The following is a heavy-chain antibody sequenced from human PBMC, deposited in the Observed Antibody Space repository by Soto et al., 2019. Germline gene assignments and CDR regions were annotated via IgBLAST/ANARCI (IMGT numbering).Heavy chain of an antibody. V-gene: IGHV1-2*04. CDR3: ARGEASRDGYNYFDY. Sequence: ASVKFSCKASGYTFTGYYMHWVRQAPGQGLEWMGWINPNSGGTNYAQKFQGWVTMTRDTSISTAYMELSRLRSDDTAVYYCARGEASRDGYNYFDYWGQGTLVTVSS. D-gene: IGHD5-12*01. J-gene: IGHJ4*02. CDR2: INPNSGGT. CDR1: GYTFTGYY.